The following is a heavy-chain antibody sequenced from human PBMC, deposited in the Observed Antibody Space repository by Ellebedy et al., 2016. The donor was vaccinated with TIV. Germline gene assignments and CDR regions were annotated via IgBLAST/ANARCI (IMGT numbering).Heavy chain of an antibody. CDR3: ARDPEGPYYYGSGKFDY. Sequence: ASVKVSXXASGYTFTSHIIHWVRQAPGQWLEWLGWINAGNGDTKYSQKFQGRVTMTRDTSASTVYMEMSSLRSEDTAVFYCARDPEGPYYYGSGKFDYWGQGTLVTVSS. CDR2: INAGNGDT. V-gene: IGHV1-3*01. D-gene: IGHD3-10*01. CDR1: GYTFTSHI. J-gene: IGHJ4*02.